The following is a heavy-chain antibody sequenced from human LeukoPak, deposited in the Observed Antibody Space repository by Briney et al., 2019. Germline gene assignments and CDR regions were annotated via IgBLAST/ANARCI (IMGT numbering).Heavy chain of an antibody. V-gene: IGHV4-4*07. Sequence: SETLSLTCTVSGGSISSYYWSWICQPAGKGLEWIGRVYTNGNTNYNPSFKSRVTMSVDTSKNQFSLKLSSVTAADTAVYYCARGDSSGSFDYWGQGTLVTVSS. CDR2: VYTNGNT. CDR3: ARGDSSGSFDY. D-gene: IGHD3-22*01. J-gene: IGHJ4*02. CDR1: GGSISSYY.